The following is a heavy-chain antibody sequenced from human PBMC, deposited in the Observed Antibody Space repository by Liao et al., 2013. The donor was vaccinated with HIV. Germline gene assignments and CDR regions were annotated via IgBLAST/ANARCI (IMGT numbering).Heavy chain of an antibody. D-gene: IGHD6-13*01. V-gene: IGHV4-4*07. CDR3: AKLGAAGTNFLYY. CDR2: IYTSGST. J-gene: IGHJ4*02. CDR1: GGSISNYY. Sequence: QVQLQESGPGLVKPSETLSLTCTVSGGSISNYYWNWIRQPAGKGLEWIGRIYTSGSTNYNPSLKSRVTMSVDTSKNQFSLKLSSVTAADTAVYYCAKLGAAGTNFLYYWGRGNPGLRLL.